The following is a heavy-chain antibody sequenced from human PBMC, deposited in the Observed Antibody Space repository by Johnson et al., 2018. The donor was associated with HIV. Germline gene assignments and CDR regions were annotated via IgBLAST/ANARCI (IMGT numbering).Heavy chain of an antibody. CDR3: AKELAADGVDAFDI. CDR1: GFTFSSYW. Sequence: VQLVESGGGLVQPGGSLRLSCAVSGFTFSSYWMSWVRQAPEKGLEWVSSISGSGGTTYYADSVKGRFTISRDNSKNTLYLQMSSLRVEDTAVYYCAKELAADGVDAFDIWGQGTMVTVS. V-gene: IGHV3-23*04. J-gene: IGHJ3*02. D-gene: IGHD6-13*01. CDR2: ISGSGGTT.